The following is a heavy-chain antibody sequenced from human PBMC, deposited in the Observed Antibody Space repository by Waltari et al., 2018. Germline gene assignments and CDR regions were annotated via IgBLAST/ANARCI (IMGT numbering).Heavy chain of an antibody. D-gene: IGHD6-13*01. CDR3: ARRYRYSSSWYSY. CDR1: GFTFSSYA. J-gene: IGHJ4*02. Sequence: VQLLESGGGLVQPGGSLRLSCAASGFTFSSYAMSWVRQAPGKGLEWIGEINHSGSTNYNPSLKSRVTISVDTSKNQFSLKLSSVTAADTAVYYCARRYRYSSSWYSYWGQGTLVTVSS. V-gene: IGHV4-34*01. CDR2: INHSGST.